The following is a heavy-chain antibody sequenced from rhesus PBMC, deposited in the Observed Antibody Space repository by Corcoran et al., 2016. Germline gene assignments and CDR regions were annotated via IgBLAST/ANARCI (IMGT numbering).Heavy chain of an antibody. V-gene: IGHV4-169*02. Sequence: QLQLQESGPGLVKPSETLSVTCAVSGGSISSSYWSWIRQAPGKGLEWIGYIYGSGSSTNYNPPLKSRVTRSVDTSKNQLSLKLSSVTAADTAVYYCASGSWEYCTGSGCYVPYYFDYWGQGVLVTVSS. CDR2: IYGSGSST. CDR1: GGSISSSY. J-gene: IGHJ4*01. CDR3: ASGSWEYCTGSGCYVPYYFDY. D-gene: IGHD2-21*01.